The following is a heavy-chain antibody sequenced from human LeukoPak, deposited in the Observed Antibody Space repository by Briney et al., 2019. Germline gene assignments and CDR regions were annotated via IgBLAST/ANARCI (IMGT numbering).Heavy chain of an antibody. CDR3: ARGTGDSCKD. CDR2: TYYRSKWRN. D-gene: IGHD3-22*01. Sequence: SQTLSLTCAISGDSVSSNSASWNWIRQSPPGGLEWLGRTYYRSKWRNDYAVSVKSRITISPDTSKNQFSLQLNSVTPEDTAVYYCARGTGDSCKDWGLGTLVTVSS. CDR1: GDSVSSNSAS. V-gene: IGHV6-1*01. J-gene: IGHJ4*02.